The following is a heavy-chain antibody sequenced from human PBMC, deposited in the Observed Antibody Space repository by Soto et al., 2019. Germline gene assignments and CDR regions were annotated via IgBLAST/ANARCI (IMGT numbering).Heavy chain of an antibody. D-gene: IGHD1-20*01. CDR1: GGTFSGSA. Sequence: QAQLMQSGAEVQKPGSSVKVSCKASGGTFSGSAINGVERAPEKGFEGVGGFFPLLGITEYGQKLQGRITIAADESTGTAYMDLRGLRSEDTAVYYCARDPRSITGTTSSEDFQHWGQGTLVSVSS. V-gene: IGHV1-69*01. CDR3: ARDPRSITGTTSSEDFQH. J-gene: IGHJ1*01. CDR2: FFPLLGIT.